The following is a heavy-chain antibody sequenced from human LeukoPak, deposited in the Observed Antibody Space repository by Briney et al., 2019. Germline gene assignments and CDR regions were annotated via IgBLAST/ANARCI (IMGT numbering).Heavy chain of an antibody. D-gene: IGHD5-12*01. V-gene: IGHV1-8*01. J-gene: IGHJ5*02. Sequence: SVKVSCKASGYTLTSYDINWVRQATGQGLEWMGWMNPNSGNTGYAQKFQGRVTMTRNTSISTAYMELSSLRSEDTAVYYCARVQSYSGYDPAGWFDPWSQGSLVTV. CDR1: GYTLTSYD. CDR2: MNPNSGNT. CDR3: ARVQSYSGYDPAGWFDP.